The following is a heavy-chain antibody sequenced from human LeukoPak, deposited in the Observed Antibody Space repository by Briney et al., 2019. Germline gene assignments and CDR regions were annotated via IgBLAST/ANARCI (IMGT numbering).Heavy chain of an antibody. CDR1: GGSISSYY. D-gene: IGHD5-12*01. Sequence: SETLSLTCTVSGGSISSYYWSWIRQPAGKGPEWIGRIYTSGSTNYNPSLKSRVTISVDTSKNQFSLKLSSVTAADTAVYYCMRGGIGYDSDYWGQGTLVTVSS. CDR3: MRGGIGYDSDY. V-gene: IGHV4-4*07. CDR2: IYTSGST. J-gene: IGHJ4*02.